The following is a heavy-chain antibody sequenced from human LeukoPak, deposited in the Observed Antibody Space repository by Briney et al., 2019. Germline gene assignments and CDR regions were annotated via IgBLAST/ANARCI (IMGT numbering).Heavy chain of an antibody. V-gene: IGHV3-48*04. J-gene: IGHJ4*02. CDR1: GLTFISRDW. CDR3: ARDPLYYFDY. Sequence: GGSLRLSCVASGLTFISRDWMTWVRQAPGKGLEWVSYISSSGSTIYYADSVKGRFTISRDNAKNSLYLQMNSLRAEDAAVYYCARDPLYYFDYWGQGTLVTVSS. CDR2: ISSSGSTI.